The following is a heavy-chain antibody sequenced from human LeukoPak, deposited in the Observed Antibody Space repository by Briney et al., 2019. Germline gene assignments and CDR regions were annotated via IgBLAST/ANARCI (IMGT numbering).Heavy chain of an antibody. CDR3: AKYSSGMDV. CDR1: GFTFSSYA. J-gene: IGHJ6*02. Sequence: GGSLRLSCAASGFTFSSYAMNWVRQAPGKGLEWVSAITGSGGSTFYADSLKGRFTISRDNSKNTLYLQMDSLRAEDTAVYYCAKYSSGMDVWGQGTTVTVSS. V-gene: IGHV3-23*01. D-gene: IGHD6-19*01. CDR2: ITGSGGST.